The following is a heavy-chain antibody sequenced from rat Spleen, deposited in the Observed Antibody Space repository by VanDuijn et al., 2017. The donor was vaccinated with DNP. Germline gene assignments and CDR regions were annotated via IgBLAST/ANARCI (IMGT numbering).Heavy chain of an antibody. V-gene: IGHV5-29*01. CDR1: GFTFSYYW. Sequence: EVQLVESGGDLVQPGRSLKLSCVASGFTFSYYWMTWIRQVPGKGLEWVATISYDGTRTYYRASVKGRFTISRDYAKPTLYLQMDSLRSEDTATYYCARPYFNNQGGFAYWGQGTRVTVSS. CDR3: ARPYFNNQGGFAY. J-gene: IGHJ3*01. CDR2: ISYDGTRT. D-gene: IGHD1-4*01.